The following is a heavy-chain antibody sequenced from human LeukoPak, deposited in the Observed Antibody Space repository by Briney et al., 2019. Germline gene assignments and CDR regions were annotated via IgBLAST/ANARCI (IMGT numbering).Heavy chain of an antibody. CDR1: GYTFTGYY. V-gene: IGHV1-2*02. CDR3: ARAVKITFAAPSTDYFDY. J-gene: IGHJ4*02. D-gene: IGHD3-16*01. Sequence: ASVKVSCKASGYTFTGYYMHWVRQAPGQGLEWMGWINPNSGGTNYAQKFQGRVTMTRDTSISTAYMELSRLRSDDTAVYYCARAVKITFAAPSTDYFDYWGQGTLVTVSS. CDR2: INPNSGGT.